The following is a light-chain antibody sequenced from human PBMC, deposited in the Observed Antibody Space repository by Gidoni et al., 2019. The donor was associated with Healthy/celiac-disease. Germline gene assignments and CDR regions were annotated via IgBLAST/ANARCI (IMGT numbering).Light chain of an antibody. CDR1: QGISSY. Sequence: DMQFIQSPSFLSASVGDTVTITCRASQGISSYVAWYQQKPGKAPKLLIYAASTLQSGVPSRFSGSGSGTEVITTISSLQHEDFATYYCQQLNSYPPGTFGQGTKVEIK. CDR3: QQLNSYPPGT. J-gene: IGKJ1*01. V-gene: IGKV1-9*01. CDR2: AAS.